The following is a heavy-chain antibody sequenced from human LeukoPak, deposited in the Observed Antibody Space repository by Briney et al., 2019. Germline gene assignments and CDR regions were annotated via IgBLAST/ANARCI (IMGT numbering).Heavy chain of an antibody. CDR2: MNQDGSVK. CDR1: GFTFSDSW. V-gene: IGHV3-7*01. CDR3: ATYTHWVAGDV. Sequence: GGSLRLSCAASGFTFSDSWMSWVRQAPGKGLEWVANMNQDGSVKGYVDSVKGRFTISRDNARNSLYLQMSSLRPEDTAVYYCATYTHWVAGDVWGQGTTVTVSS. D-gene: IGHD3-16*01. J-gene: IGHJ6*02.